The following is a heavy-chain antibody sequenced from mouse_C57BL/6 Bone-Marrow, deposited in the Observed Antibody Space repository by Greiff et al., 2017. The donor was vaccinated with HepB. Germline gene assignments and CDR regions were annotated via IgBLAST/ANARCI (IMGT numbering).Heavy chain of an antibody. CDR2: ISNGGNTL. CDR3: GRGDY. Sequence: EVKLMESGGGLVQPGGSRNLSCAASGFTFSHFGMHWVRQAPEKGLEWVAFISNGGNTLYYADTLKGRFTISRDNPRNTLFLQMTSLRSEDTAIYYCGRGDYWGQGTTLTVSS. CDR1: GFTFSHFG. V-gene: IGHV5-17*02. J-gene: IGHJ2*01.